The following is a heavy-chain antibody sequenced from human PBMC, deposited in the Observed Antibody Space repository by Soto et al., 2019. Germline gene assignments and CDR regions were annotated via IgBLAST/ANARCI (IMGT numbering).Heavy chain of an antibody. CDR3: ARQLIAAAGTSPFDY. Sequence: SETLSLICTVSGGSISSFYWSWIRQPPGKGLEWIGYIYYSGSTNYNPSLKSRVTISVDTSKNQFSLKLSSVTAADTAVYYCARQLIAAAGTSPFDYWGQRTLVTGSS. CDR2: IYYSGST. CDR1: GGSISSFY. J-gene: IGHJ4*02. D-gene: IGHD6-13*01. V-gene: IGHV4-59*08.